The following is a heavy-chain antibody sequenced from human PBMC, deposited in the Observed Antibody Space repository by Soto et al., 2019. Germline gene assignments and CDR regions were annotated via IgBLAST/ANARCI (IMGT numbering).Heavy chain of an antibody. CDR2: ISYDGSNK. CDR3: AKDRATIGEYYYYYYMDV. J-gene: IGHJ6*03. D-gene: IGHD5-12*01. Sequence: GGSLRLSCAASGFTFSSYGMHWVRQAPGKGLEWVAVISYDGSNKYYADSVKGRFTISRDNSKNTLYLQMNSLRAEDTAVYYCAKDRATIGEYYYYYYMDVWGKGTTVTVSS. CDR1: GFTFSSYG. V-gene: IGHV3-30*18.